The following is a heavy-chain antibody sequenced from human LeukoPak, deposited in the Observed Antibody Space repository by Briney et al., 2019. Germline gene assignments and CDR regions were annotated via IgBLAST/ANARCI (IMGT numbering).Heavy chain of an antibody. V-gene: IGHV3-49*04. CDR1: GFTFGDYA. Sequence: GGSLRLSCTASGFTFGDYAMSWVRQAPGKGLEWVGFIRSKAYGGTTEYAASVKGRFTISRDDSKSIAYLQMNSLKTEDTAVYYCTRLMVRGVIPIPNWFDPWGQGTLVTVSS. D-gene: IGHD3-10*01. J-gene: IGHJ5*02. CDR2: IRSKAYGGTT. CDR3: TRLMVRGVIPIPNWFDP.